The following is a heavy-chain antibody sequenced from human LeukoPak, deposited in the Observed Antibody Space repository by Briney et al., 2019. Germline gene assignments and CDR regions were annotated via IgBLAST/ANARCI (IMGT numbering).Heavy chain of an antibody. CDR3: ARVLYDYSNDYFDY. D-gene: IGHD4-11*01. V-gene: IGHV3-11*01. CDR1: GFTFSDYY. J-gene: IGHJ4*02. Sequence: GGSLRLSCAASGFTFSDYYMIWIRQAPGKGLEWVSYISSSGSTIYYADSVKGRFTISRDNAKNSLYLQMNSLRAEDTAVYYCARVLYDYSNDYFDYWGQGTLVTVSS. CDR2: ISSSGSTI.